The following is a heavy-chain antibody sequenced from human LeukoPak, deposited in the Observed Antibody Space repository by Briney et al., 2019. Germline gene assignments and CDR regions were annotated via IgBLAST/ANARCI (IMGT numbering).Heavy chain of an antibody. CDR1: GFTFSIYA. V-gene: IGHV3-23*01. CDR2: VSSSGGTT. J-gene: IGHJ4*02. CDR3: ATRIWGVY. D-gene: IGHD7-27*01. Sequence: GGSLRLSCAASGFTFSIYAMSWVRQAPGKGLEWVSAVSSSGGTTYYADSVKGRFTISRDNSKNTLYLQMNSLRADDAAVYYCATRIWGVYWGQGILVTVSS.